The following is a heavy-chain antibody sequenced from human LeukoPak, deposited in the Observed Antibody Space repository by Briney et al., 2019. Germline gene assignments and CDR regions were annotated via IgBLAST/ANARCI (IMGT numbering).Heavy chain of an antibody. CDR3: AKDLYGDYDFDC. J-gene: IGHJ4*02. D-gene: IGHD4-17*01. CDR1: GFTFNNYA. Sequence: PGGSLRLSCAASGFTFNNYAMNWVRQAPGKGREWVSVITSSGSTYYADSVKGRFTISRDNSKNTLYLQMNSLRAEDTAIYYCAKDLYGDYDFDCWGRGTLVTVSS. V-gene: IGHV3-23*01. CDR2: ITSSGST.